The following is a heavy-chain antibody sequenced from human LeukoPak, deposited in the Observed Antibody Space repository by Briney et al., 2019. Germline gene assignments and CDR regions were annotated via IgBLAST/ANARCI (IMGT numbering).Heavy chain of an antibody. D-gene: IGHD2-21*02. V-gene: IGHV1-69*13. CDR2: IIPVFDTA. CDR1: GYSFTNYD. J-gene: IGHJ4*02. Sequence: SVKVSCKASGYSFTNYDINWVRQATGQGLEWMGGIIPVFDTANYAQKFQGRVTISADESTSTAYMELSSLRSEDTAVYYCARAYMTATRHFDYWGQGTLVTVSS. CDR3: ARAYMTATRHFDY.